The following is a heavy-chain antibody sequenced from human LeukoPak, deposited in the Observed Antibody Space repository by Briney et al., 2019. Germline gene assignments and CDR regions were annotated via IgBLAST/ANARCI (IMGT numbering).Heavy chain of an antibody. J-gene: IGHJ4*02. D-gene: IGHD3-22*01. CDR2: ISSSGSTI. CDR3: AREYYDSSGYYRGPDY. Sequence: GGSLRLSCAASGFTFSSYEMNWVRQAPGKGLEWVSYISSSGSTIYYADSVKGRFTISRDNAKNSLYLQMNSLRAEDTAVYYCAREYYDSSGYYRGPDYWGQGTLVTVSS. CDR1: GFTFSSYE. V-gene: IGHV3-48*03.